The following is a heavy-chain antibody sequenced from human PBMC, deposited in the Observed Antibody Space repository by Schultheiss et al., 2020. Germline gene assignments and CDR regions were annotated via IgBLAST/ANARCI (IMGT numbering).Heavy chain of an antibody. CDR2: INPSGGST. CDR1: GYTFTSYY. J-gene: IGHJ6*02. Sequence: ASVKVSCKASGYTFTSYYMHWVRQAPGQGLEWMGIINPSGGSTSYAQKFQGRVTMTRDTSTSTVYMELSSLRSEDTAVYYCVSSGWSEGNYYGMDVWGQGTTVKVS. D-gene: IGHD6-19*01. CDR3: VSSGWSEGNYYGMDV. V-gene: IGHV1-46*01.